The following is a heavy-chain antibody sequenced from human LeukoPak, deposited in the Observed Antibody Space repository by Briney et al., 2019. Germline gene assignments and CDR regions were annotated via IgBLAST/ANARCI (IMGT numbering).Heavy chain of an antibody. J-gene: IGHJ4*02. CDR3: AKDLIPTYGSGSYSVY. D-gene: IGHD3-10*01. CDR2: ISGSGGST. CDR1: GFTFSSYA. Sequence: GGSLRLSCAASGFTFSSYAMSWIRQAPGKGLEWVSAISGSGGSTYYADSVKGRFTISRDNSKNTLYLQMNSLRAEDTAVYYCAKDLIPTYGSGSYSVYWGQGTLVTVSS. V-gene: IGHV3-23*01.